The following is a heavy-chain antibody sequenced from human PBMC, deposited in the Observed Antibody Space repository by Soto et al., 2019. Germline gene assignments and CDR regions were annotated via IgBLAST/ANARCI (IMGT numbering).Heavy chain of an antibody. D-gene: IGHD1-26*01. Sequence: SETLSLTCTVSGGSISSHYWSWVRQAPGKGLEWIGHIYYRGSTTYNPSLRSRSTISVDTSNNQFSLKLNSVTTADTAVYYCARDGREASGMDVWGQGTKVTV. V-gene: IGHV4-59*11. CDR2: IYYRGST. CDR3: ARDGREASGMDV. CDR1: GGSISSHY. J-gene: IGHJ6*02.